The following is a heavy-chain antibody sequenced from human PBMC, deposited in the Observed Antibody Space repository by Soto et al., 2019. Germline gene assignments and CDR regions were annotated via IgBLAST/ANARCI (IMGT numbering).Heavy chain of an antibody. D-gene: IGHD1-26*01. Sequence: SETLSLTCTVSGGSISSHYWSWVRQAPGKGLEWIGHIYYRGSTTYNPSLRSRSTISVDTSNNQFSLKLNSVTTADTAVYYCARDGREASGMDVWGQGTKVTV. V-gene: IGHV4-59*11. CDR2: IYYRGST. CDR3: ARDGREASGMDV. CDR1: GGSISSHY. J-gene: IGHJ6*02.